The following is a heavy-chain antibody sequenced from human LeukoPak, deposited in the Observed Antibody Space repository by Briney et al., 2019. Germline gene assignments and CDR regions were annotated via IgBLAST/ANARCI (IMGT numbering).Heavy chain of an antibody. D-gene: IGHD5-24*01. CDR1: GFTFSNYA. CDR3: AKDYASDMATAPFDY. CDR2: ISGSGGST. J-gene: IGHJ4*02. Sequence: GGSLRLSCAASGFTFSNYAVSWVRQAPGKGLEWVSVISGSGGSTYYADSVKGRFTISRDNSKNTLYLQMNSLRAEDTAVYYCAKDYASDMATAPFDYWGQGTLVTVSS. V-gene: IGHV3-23*01.